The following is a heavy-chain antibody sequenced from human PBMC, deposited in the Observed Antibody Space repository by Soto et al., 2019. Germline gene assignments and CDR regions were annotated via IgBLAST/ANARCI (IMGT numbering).Heavy chain of an antibody. CDR3: ARELWLNYYYYGMDV. CDR1: GFTVSSNY. Sequence: EVQLVESGGGLIQPGGSLRLSCAASGFTVSSNYMSWVRQAPGKGLEWVSVIYSGGSTYYADSVKGRFTISRDNSKNTLYLQMNSLRAEDTAVYYCARELWLNYYYYGMDVWGQGTTVTVSS. J-gene: IGHJ6*02. D-gene: IGHD3-10*01. CDR2: IYSGGST. V-gene: IGHV3-53*01.